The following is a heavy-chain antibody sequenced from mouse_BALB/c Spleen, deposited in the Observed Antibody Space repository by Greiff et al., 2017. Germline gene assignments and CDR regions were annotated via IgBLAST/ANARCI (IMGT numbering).Heavy chain of an antibody. CDR2: IDPSDSYT. CDR3: TREGSYFDV. V-gene: IGHV1S127*01. Sequence: VQLQQPGAELVKPGASVKMSCKASGYTFTSYWMHWVKQRPGQGLEWIGTIDPSDSYTSYNQKFKGKATLTVDTSSSTAYMQLSSLTSEDSAVYYCTREGSYFDVWGAGTTVTVSS. CDR1: GYTFTSYW. J-gene: IGHJ1*01.